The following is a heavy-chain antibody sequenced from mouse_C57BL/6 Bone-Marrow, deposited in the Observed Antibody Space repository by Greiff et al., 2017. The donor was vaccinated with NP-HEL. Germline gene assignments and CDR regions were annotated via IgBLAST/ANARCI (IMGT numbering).Heavy chain of an antibody. D-gene: IGHD2-5*01. J-gene: IGHJ2*01. V-gene: IGHV1-42*01. CDR3: AGAYYSNLYYFDY. Sequence: EVQLQQSGPELVKPGASVKISCKASGYSFTGYYMNWVKQSPEKSLEWIGEINPSTGGTTYNQKFKAKATLTVDKSSSTAYMQLKSLTSEDSAVDYCAGAYYSNLYYFDYWGQGTTLTVSS. CDR1: GYSFTGYY. CDR2: INPSTGGT.